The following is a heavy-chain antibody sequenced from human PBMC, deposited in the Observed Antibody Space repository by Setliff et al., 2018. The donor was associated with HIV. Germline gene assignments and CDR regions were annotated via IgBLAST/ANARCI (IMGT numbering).Heavy chain of an antibody. J-gene: IGHJ4*01. Sequence: GASVKVSCKASGYTFTSYYMHWVRQAPGQGLEWMGIINPSGGSTSYAQRFQGRVTITRDTSASAAYMQLNSLRSEDTAVYYCARQFSSSWYVFDYWGQGALVTVSS. CDR2: INPSGGST. D-gene: IGHD6-13*01. V-gene: IGHV1-46*01. CDR1: GYTFTSYY. CDR3: ARQFSSSWYVFDY.